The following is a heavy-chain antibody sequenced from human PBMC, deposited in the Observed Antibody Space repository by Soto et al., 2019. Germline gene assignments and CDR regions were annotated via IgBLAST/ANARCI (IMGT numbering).Heavy chain of an antibody. CDR3: VRQWIGNLHGLVDV. J-gene: IGHJ6*02. Sequence: QVQLQQSGPGLVKPSETLSLTCSVSSGPSSSHNWGWIRQPPGRGLEWIGYVYSTGGTSYNPSLKRRVTTSADSSRNHTSLTLTSVPAADTAFYYCVRQWIGNLHGLVDVWGQGPTVRVSS. V-gene: IGHV4-59*08. CDR1: SGPSSSHN. D-gene: IGHD3-10*01. CDR2: VYSTGGT.